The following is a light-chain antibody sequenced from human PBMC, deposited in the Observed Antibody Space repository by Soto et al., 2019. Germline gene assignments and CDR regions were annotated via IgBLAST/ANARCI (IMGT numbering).Light chain of an antibody. J-gene: IGKJ2*01. Sequence: DVVMTQSPLSLPVTLGQPASISCRSSQSLVSSDGNTYLNWFHQRPGLSPRRLIYKVSNRDSGVPDRFSGSGSGTDFTLKISRVEAEDVGVYYCMQGTYWPRTFGQGTNLEIK. CDR2: KVS. CDR1: QSLVSSDGNTY. V-gene: IGKV2-30*01. CDR3: MQGTYWPRT.